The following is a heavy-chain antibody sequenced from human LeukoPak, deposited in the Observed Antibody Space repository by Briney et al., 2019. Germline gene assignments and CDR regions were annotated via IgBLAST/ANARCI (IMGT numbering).Heavy chain of an antibody. Sequence: GGALRLSRVASRFTFTTSLMYWLRQAPGKGVVWVSRIESDGTSTNYADSVKDRFTISRDNAKNTLYLQMNSLIDEDTAVYYCARDQYSSTWYRGAFDVWGQGTMVSVSS. CDR2: IESDGTST. D-gene: IGHD6-13*01. CDR1: RFTFTTSL. V-gene: IGHV3-74*01. J-gene: IGHJ3*01. CDR3: ARDQYSSTWYRGAFDV.